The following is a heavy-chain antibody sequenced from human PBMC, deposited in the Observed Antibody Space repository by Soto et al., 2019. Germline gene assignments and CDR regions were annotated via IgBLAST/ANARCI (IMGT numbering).Heavy chain of an antibody. J-gene: IGHJ6*02. CDR1: GGTFSSYA. D-gene: IGHD2-8*01. CDR3: ASVDHRAEGNMLVTSLHYGLEI. Sequence: SVKVSCKASGGTFSSYAISWVRQAPGQGLEWMGGIIPIFGTANYAQKFQGRVTITADKSTSTAYMELSSLRSEDTAVYYCASVDHRAEGNMLVTSLHYGLEIWGQRATVSLS. CDR2: IIPIFGTA. V-gene: IGHV1-69*06.